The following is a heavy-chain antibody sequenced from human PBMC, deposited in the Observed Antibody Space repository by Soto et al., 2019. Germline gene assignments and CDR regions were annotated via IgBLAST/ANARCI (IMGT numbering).Heavy chain of an antibody. J-gene: IGHJ4*02. CDR2: ISAYSGNT. Sequence: ASVKVSCKASGYTFTSYGISWVRQAPGQGLEWMGWISAYSGNTNYAQKLQGRVTMTTDTSTSTAYMELRSLRSDDTAVYYCAREGTYCGGDCYSDYWGQGTLVTVSS. CDR3: AREGTYCGGDCYSDY. CDR1: GYTFTSYG. D-gene: IGHD2-21*02. V-gene: IGHV1-18*04.